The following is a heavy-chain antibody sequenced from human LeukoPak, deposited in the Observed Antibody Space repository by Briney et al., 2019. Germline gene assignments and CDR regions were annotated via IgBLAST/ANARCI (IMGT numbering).Heavy chain of an antibody. D-gene: IGHD3-10*01. CDR3: ASDHGSGSR. J-gene: IGHJ4*02. V-gene: IGHV4-39*01. CDR2: IYYSGST. Sequence: SETLSLTCTVSGGSISSSSYYWGWIRQPPGKGLEWIGSIYYSGSTYYNPSLKSRVTISVDTSKNQFSLKLSSVTAAGTAVYYCASDHGSGSRWGQGTLVTVSS. CDR1: GGSISSSSYY.